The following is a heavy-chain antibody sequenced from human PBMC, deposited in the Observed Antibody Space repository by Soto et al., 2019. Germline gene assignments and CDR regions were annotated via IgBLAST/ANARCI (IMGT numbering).Heavy chain of an antibody. CDR3: ARESSSGWYVDY. D-gene: IGHD6-19*01. CDR2: MNPNSGNT. V-gene: IGHV1-8*01. Sequence: QVQLVQSGAEVKKPGASVKVSCKASGYTFTSYDINCVRQATGQGLEWMGWMNPNSGNTGYAQKFQGRVTMTKNTSITPAYMELSSLRSEDTAVYYCARESSSGWYVDYWGQGTLVTVSS. CDR1: GYTFTSYD. J-gene: IGHJ4*02.